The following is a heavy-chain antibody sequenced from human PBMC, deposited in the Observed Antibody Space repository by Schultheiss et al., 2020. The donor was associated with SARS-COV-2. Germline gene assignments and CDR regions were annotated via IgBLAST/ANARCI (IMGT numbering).Heavy chain of an antibody. V-gene: IGHV3-13*05. CDR1: GFTFSSYD. CDR3: AREERGPSIAAAVED. D-gene: IGHD6-13*01. Sequence: GESLKISCAASGFTFSSYDMHWVRQATGKGLEWVSAIGTAGDPYYPGSVKGRFTISRENAKNSLYLQMNSLRAGDTAVYYCAREERGPSIAAAVEDWGQGTLVTVSS. J-gene: IGHJ4*02. CDR2: IGTAGDP.